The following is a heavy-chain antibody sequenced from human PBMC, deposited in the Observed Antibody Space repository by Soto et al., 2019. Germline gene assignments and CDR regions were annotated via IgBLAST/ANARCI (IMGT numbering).Heavy chain of an antibody. CDR2: IKQDGSEK. Sequence: GGSLRLSCAASGFTFSSYWMSWVRQAPGKGLEWVANIKQDGSEKYYVDSVKGRFTISRDNAKNSLYLQMNSLRAEDTAVYYCARDPSPRSIAAAGFYFDYWGQGTLVTVSS. D-gene: IGHD6-13*01. V-gene: IGHV3-7*05. J-gene: IGHJ4*02. CDR3: ARDPSPRSIAAAGFYFDY. CDR1: GFTFSSYW.